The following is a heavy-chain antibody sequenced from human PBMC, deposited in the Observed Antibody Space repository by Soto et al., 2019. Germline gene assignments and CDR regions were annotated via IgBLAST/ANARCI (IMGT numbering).Heavy chain of an antibody. V-gene: IGHV3-7*01. CDR1: GFTFSSYW. CDR3: ARQYTYGRV. Sequence: EVQLVESGGGLVQPGGSLRLSCAASGFTFSSYWMSWVRQAPGKGLEWVANMNHDGSEIYYVDSVKGRFTISRDNAQNSEYLQMNSLRAEDTAIYYCARQYTYGRVWGQGTLVTVSS. CDR2: MNHDGSEI. J-gene: IGHJ4*02. D-gene: IGHD5-18*01.